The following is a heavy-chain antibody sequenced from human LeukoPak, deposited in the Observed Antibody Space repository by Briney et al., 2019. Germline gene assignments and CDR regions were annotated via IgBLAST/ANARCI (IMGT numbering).Heavy chain of an antibody. Sequence: PGGTLRLSCAASGFTFSSYAMSWVRQAPGKGLEWVSAISGSGGSTYYADSVKGRFTISRDNSKNTLYLQMNSLRAEDTAVYYCAKTLHYGHYGKFDYWGQGTLVTVSS. J-gene: IGHJ4*02. CDR2: ISGSGGST. CDR1: GFTFSSYA. CDR3: AKTLHYGHYGKFDY. V-gene: IGHV3-23*01. D-gene: IGHD4-17*01.